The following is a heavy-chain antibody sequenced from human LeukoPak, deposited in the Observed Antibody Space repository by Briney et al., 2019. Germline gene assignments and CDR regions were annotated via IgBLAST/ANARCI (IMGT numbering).Heavy chain of an antibody. J-gene: IGHJ4*02. CDR1: GFTFATYW. CDR3: ARLRRNSDRSDFFYYYDH. D-gene: IGHD3-22*01. V-gene: IGHV3-7*01. CDR2: INQDGSET. Sequence: GGSLRLSCAVSGFTFATYWMSWVRQAPGKGLEWVANINQDGSETYYVNSVKGRFTISRDNAKNSLYLQMNSLRAEDTAVYYCARLRRNSDRSDFFYYYDHWGKGTLVTVSS.